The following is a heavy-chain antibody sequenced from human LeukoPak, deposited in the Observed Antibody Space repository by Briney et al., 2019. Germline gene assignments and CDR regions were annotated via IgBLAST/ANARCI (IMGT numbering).Heavy chain of an antibody. CDR2: IYYSGGT. J-gene: IGHJ6*03. V-gene: IGHV4-59*01. Sequence: SETLSLICTVSGGSISSYYWSWIRQPPGKGLEWIGYIYYSGGTNYNPSLKSRVTISVDTSKNQFSLKLSSVTAADTAVYYCARGRRGTIFGVVTSNGYLYYYYYMDVWGKGTTVTVSS. D-gene: IGHD3-3*01. CDR1: GGSISSYY. CDR3: ARGRRGTIFGVVTSNGYLYYYYYMDV.